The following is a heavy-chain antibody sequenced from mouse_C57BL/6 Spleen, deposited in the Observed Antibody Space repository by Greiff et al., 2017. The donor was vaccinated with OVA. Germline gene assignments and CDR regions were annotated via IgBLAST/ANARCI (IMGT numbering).Heavy chain of an antibody. D-gene: IGHD2-2*01. CDR1: GYTFTSYW. CDR2: IDPSDSYT. CDR3: ARGGLQEGFAY. V-gene: IGHV1-50*01. J-gene: IGHJ3*01. Sequence: VQLQQPGAELVKPGASVKLSCKASGYTFTSYWMQWVKQRPGQGLEWIGEIDPSDSYTNYNQKFKGKATLTVDTSSSTAYMQLSSLTSEDAAVYYCARGGLQEGFAYWGQGTLVTVSA.